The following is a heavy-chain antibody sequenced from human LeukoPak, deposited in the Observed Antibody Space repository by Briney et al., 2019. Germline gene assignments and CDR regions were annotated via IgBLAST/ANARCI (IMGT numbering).Heavy chain of an antibody. D-gene: IGHD3-22*01. J-gene: IGHJ3*02. CDR1: GFSFGSYG. V-gene: IGHV3-74*01. CDR2: INTDGSWR. CDR3: ALLPPDALDI. Sequence: GGSLRLSCAASGFSFGSYGLSWVRQAPGKGLVWVSRINTDGSWRSYADSVRGRFTISRDNATNTLYLQMNSLRDEDTAVYYCALLPPDALDIWGQGTMVTVSS.